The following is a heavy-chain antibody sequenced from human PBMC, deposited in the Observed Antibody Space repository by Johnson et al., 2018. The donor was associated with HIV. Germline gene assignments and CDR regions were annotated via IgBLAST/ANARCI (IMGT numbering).Heavy chain of an antibody. CDR2: IRGRGGSP. V-gene: IGHV3-23*04. CDR3: ARGGEYSSSLYAFDI. Sequence: VQLVESGGGVVQPGRSLRLSCAASGFTFSSYAMHWVRQAPGQGLEWVSAIRGRGGSPYYADSVKVRFTISRDNSKNTLYLQMNSLRAEDTAVYYCARGGEYSSSLYAFDIWGQGTMVTVSS. D-gene: IGHD6-13*01. J-gene: IGHJ3*02. CDR1: GFTFSSYA.